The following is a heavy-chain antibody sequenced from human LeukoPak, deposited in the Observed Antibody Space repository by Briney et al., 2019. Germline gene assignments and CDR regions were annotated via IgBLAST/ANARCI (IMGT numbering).Heavy chain of an antibody. CDR3: ARDTGSGSYYGMDV. CDR1: GGSISSYY. J-gene: IGHJ6*02. V-gene: IGHV4-59*01. D-gene: IGHD3-10*01. Sequence: SETLSLTCTVSGGSISSYYWSWIRQPPGKGLEWIGYVYYSGSTDFNPSLKSRVTISVDTANNQFSLDVSSVTAADTAVYYCARDTGSGSYYGMDVWGQGTTVTVSS. CDR2: VYYSGST.